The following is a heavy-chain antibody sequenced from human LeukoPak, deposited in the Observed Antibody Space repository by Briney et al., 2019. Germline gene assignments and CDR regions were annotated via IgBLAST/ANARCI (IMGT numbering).Heavy chain of an antibody. D-gene: IGHD5-18*01. CDR1: GGSFSAYY. CDR2: ISHRGST. V-gene: IGHV4-34*01. J-gene: IGHJ5*02. Sequence: SETLSLTCSVYGGSFSAYYWIWIRQSPEMGLQWIGEISHRGSTNYNPSLRSRLTMSVDTSKHQFSLKLSSATAADSAVYYCARDGYSIGRAFDPWGQGMLVTVSS. CDR3: ARDGYSIGRAFDP.